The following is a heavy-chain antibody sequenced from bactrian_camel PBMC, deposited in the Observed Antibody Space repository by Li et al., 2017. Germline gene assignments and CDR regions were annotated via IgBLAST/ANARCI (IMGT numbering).Heavy chain of an antibody. CDR2: IWTGVDFP. Sequence: HVQLVESGGGSVQAGGSLRLSCRYSGYSVASDCVGWFRQVPGKDREGVAHIWTGVDFPYYTDSVSGRFTISHDKARNTVYLEMNSLKPEDTAMYYCAADRWYHGGCQGDLTTDFTFWGQGTQVTGS. CDR3: AADRWYHGGCQGDLTTDFTF. CDR1: GYSVASDC. V-gene: IGHV3-3*01. J-gene: IGHJ4*01. D-gene: IGHD7*01.